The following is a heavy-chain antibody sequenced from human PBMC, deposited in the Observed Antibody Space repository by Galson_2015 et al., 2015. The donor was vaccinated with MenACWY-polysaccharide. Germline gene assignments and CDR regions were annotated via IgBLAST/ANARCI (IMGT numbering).Heavy chain of an antibody. D-gene: IGHD6-6*01. CDR3: AKAFLGGRPHSSSDY. CDR1: GFTFSSCA. J-gene: IGHJ4*02. V-gene: IGHV3-23*01. CDR2: ISGSGGST. Sequence: SLRLSCAASGFTFSSCAMSWVRQAPGKGLEWVSAISGSGGSTYYADSVKGRFTISRDNSKNTLYLQMNSLRAEDTAVYYCAKAFLGGRPHSSSDYWGQGTLVTVSS.